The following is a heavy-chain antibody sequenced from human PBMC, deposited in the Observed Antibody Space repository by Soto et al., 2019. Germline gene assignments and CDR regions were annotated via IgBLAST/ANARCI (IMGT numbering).Heavy chain of an antibody. CDR2: IYHSGST. CDR1: GGSISSGGYS. Sequence: SETLSLTCAVSGGSISSGGYSWSWIRQPPGRGLEWIGYIYHSGSTYYNPSLKSRVTISVDRSKNQFSLKLSSVTAADTAVYYCARETAPILGDWFDPWGQRTLVTVSS. CDR3: ARETAPILGDWFDP. V-gene: IGHV4-30-2*01. D-gene: IGHD5-12*01. J-gene: IGHJ5*02.